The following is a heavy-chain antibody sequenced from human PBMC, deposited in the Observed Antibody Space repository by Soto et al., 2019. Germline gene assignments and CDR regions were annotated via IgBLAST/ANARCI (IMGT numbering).Heavy chain of an antibody. Sequence: GGSLRLFCAASGFSFRDHYMDWIRQDPGKGLEWVARIRNKANRYTTEYAASVKGRFTISRDDSKNSLFLQMNSLQTEDTAVYYCGRVGDYNFWSGPDYWGQGTLVTVSS. J-gene: IGHJ4*02. CDR3: GRVGDYNFWSGPDY. CDR2: IRNKANRYTT. V-gene: IGHV3-72*01. CDR1: GFSFRDHY. D-gene: IGHD3-3*01.